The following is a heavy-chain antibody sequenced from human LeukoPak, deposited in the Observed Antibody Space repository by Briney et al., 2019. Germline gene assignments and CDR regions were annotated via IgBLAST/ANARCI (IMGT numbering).Heavy chain of an antibody. V-gene: IGHV1-69*06. D-gene: IGHD4-17*01. CDR3: ARAYGAMTTDYDI. CDR1: GGTFSSYA. Sequence: SVKVSCKASGGTFSSYAISWVRQAPGQGLEWMGGIIPIFGTANYAQKFQGRVTITADKSTSAAYMELSSLGSEDTAVYYCARAYGAMTTDYDIWGQGTMATVSS. J-gene: IGHJ3*02. CDR2: IIPIFGTA.